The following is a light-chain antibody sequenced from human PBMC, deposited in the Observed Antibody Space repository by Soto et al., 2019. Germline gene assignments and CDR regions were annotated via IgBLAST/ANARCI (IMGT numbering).Light chain of an antibody. Sequence: EIVLTQSPGTLSLSPWERATLSCRASQSVSSSYLAWYQQQPGQAPRLLIYGASSRATGMPDRFSGSGSGTDFTLTISRLEPEDFAVYYRQQYGSSPGTFGQGTKVDIK. V-gene: IGKV3-20*01. J-gene: IGKJ1*01. CDR2: GAS. CDR3: QQYGSSPGT. CDR1: QSVSSSY.